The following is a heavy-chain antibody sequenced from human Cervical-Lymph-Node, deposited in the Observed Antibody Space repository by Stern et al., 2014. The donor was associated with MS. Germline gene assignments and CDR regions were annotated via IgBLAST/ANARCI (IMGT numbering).Heavy chain of an antibody. V-gene: IGHV3-11*01. CDR2: IFSRGTTS. CDR3: ARGSGGNSQFDY. CDR1: GFTFTDYY. Sequence: QVQLVESGGGLVKPGGSQRLSCAASGFTFTDYYMSWIRQAPGKGLEWVAYIFSRGTTSSYAASCRGRVTISRDNAKKLLYLQMDSLRAEDTAVFYCARGSGGNSQFDYWGQGTLVTVSS. J-gene: IGHJ4*02. D-gene: IGHD3-10*01.